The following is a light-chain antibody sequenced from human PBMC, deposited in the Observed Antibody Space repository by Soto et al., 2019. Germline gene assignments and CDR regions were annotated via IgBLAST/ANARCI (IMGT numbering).Light chain of an antibody. Sequence: DIQMTQSPSSVSASVGDRVTITCRASQAISRSLAWYQQKPGEAPKLLIYAASILQSGVPPRFSGSGSGTDFTLTITRLQPKDFASYYCQQANSFPFTFGPGTKV. J-gene: IGKJ3*01. V-gene: IGKV1-12*01. CDR2: AAS. CDR3: QQANSFPFT. CDR1: QAISRS.